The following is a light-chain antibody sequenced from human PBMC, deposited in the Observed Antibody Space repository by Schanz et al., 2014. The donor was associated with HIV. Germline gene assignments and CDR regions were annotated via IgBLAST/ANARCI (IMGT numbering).Light chain of an antibody. J-gene: IGLJ1*01. CDR3: SSFTSSFTYV. CDR2: DVT. Sequence: QSALTQPASVSGSPGQSISISCTGTSGDVGSYNYVSWYQQHPGKAPKLMIYDVTNRPSEISYRFSGSKSGHAASLTISGLQADDEADYYCSSFTSSFTYVFGTGTKLTVL. CDR1: SGDVGSYNY. V-gene: IGLV2-14*03.